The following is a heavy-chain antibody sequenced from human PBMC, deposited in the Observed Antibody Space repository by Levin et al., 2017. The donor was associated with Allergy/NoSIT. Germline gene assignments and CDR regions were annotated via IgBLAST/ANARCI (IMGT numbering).Heavy chain of an antibody. CDR3: ASCSPAGDSVAYSMHYFDY. Sequence: GESLKISCAASGFTVSSNFMSWVRQAPGKGPEWVSVIYDDRSTYYADSVKGRFTISRDNSKNTLYLQMTSLRAEDTAVYYCASCSPAGDSVAYSMHYFDYWGQGTLVSVSS. CDR1: GFTVSSNF. V-gene: IGHV3-53*01. D-gene: IGHD3-22*01. J-gene: IGHJ4*02. CDR2: IYDDRST.